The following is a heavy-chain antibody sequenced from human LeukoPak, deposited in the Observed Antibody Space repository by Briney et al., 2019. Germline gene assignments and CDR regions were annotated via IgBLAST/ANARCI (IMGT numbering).Heavy chain of an antibody. CDR1: GFTFSSYS. CDR2: ISRGSASI. V-gene: IGHV3-21*04. CDR3: ARDWASILLPDMDY. D-gene: IGHD3-9*01. Sequence: PGGSLRLFCAASGFTFSSYSMNCVRQAPGKGLEWVSSISRGSASIYYADSLKGRVTISRDNAKNSLYLQMNSLRAEDTAVYYCARDWASILLPDMDYWGQVTLVTVSS. J-gene: IGHJ4*02.